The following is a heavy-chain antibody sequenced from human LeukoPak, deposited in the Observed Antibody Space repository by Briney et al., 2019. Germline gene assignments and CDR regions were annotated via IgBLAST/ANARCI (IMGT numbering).Heavy chain of an antibody. Sequence: QSGGSLRLSCAASGFTFSSYSMNWVRQAPGKGLEWVSYISSSSSTIYYADSVKGRFTISRDNAKNSLYLQMNSLRAEDTAVYYCAKGGGELGSGSLDYWGQGTLVTVSS. V-gene: IGHV3-48*04. CDR2: ISSSSSTI. CDR3: AKGGGELGSGSLDY. D-gene: IGHD3-10*01. J-gene: IGHJ4*02. CDR1: GFTFSSYS.